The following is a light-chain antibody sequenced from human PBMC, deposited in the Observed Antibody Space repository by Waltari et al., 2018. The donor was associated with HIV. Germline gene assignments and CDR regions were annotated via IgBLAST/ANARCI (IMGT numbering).Light chain of an antibody. CDR2: EVS. V-gene: IGLV2-14*01. CDR3: SSYTSSSTDVV. Sequence: QSPLTQPPSVSGSPGRSITISCTGTASTVGGFNFSPWYQQHPGKAPKLMIYEVSNRPSGVSNRFSGSKSGNTASLTISGLQAEDEADYYCSSYTSSSTDVVFGGGTKLTVL. J-gene: IGLJ2*01. CDR1: ASTVGGFNF.